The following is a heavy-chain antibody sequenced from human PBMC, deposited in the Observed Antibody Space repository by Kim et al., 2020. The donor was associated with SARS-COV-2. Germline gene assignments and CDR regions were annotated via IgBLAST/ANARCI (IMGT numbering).Heavy chain of an antibody. Sequence: GRFTISRDNAKNSLYLQMNSLRAEDTAVYYCARDRQYYDFWSGYSGGVDYWGQGTLVTVSS. V-gene: IGHV3-11*01. CDR3: ARDRQYYDFWSGYSGGVDY. D-gene: IGHD3-3*01. J-gene: IGHJ4*02.